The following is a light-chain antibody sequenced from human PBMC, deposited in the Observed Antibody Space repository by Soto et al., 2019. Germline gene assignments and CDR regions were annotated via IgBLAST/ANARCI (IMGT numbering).Light chain of an antibody. Sequence: QSALTQPASVSGSPGQSITISCTGTSSDVGSYNLVSWYQQHPGKAPKLMIYEGSKRPSGVSNRFSGSKSGNTASLTFSGLQAEDEADYYCCSYAGPRTLVFGGGTKLTVL. J-gene: IGLJ3*02. V-gene: IGLV2-23*01. CDR3: CSYAGPRTLV. CDR1: SSDVGSYNL. CDR2: EGS.